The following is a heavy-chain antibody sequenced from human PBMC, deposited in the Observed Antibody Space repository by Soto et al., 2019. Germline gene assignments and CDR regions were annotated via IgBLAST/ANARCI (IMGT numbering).Heavy chain of an antibody. CDR2: IYYSGST. CDR3: AGRYSYGRGGYYYYYMDV. V-gene: IGHV4-59*01. J-gene: IGHJ6*03. D-gene: IGHD5-18*01. CDR1: GGSISSYY. Sequence: PSETLSLTCTVSGGSISSYYWSWIRQPPGKGLEWIGYIYYSGSTNYNPSLKSRVTISVDTSKNQFSLKLSSVTAADTAVYYCAGRYSYGRGGYYYYYMDVWSKGTTVTVSS.